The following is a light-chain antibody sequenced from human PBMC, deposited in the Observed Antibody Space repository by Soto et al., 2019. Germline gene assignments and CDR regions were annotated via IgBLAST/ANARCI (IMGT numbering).Light chain of an antibody. V-gene: IGLV2-14*01. J-gene: IGLJ1*01. CDR1: SSDVGGYNY. CDR2: EVS. Sequence: QSVLTQPASVSGSPGQSITISCTGTSSDVGGYNYVSWYQQHPGEAPKLMIYEVSNRPSGVSNRFSASKSGNTASLTISGLQAEDEADYYCSSYTSSSTYVFGNGTKVTVL. CDR3: SSYTSSSTYV.